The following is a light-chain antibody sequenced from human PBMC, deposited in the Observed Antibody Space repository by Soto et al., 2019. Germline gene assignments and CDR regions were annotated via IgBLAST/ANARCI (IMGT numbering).Light chain of an antibody. V-gene: IGKV1-39*01. CDR2: AAS. J-gene: IGKJ1*01. CDR1: QSISTY. CDR3: QQTYSTLWT. Sequence: DIQMTQSPSSLSASVGDRVTITCRASQSISTYLNWYHHKSGRAPKLLIHAASSLQSGVPSRFSGSGSGTDFTLNIRGLQPEDSATYYCQQTYSTLWTFGQGTNVEIK.